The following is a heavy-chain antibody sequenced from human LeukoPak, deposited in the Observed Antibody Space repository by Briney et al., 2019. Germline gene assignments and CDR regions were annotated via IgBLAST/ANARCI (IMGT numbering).Heavy chain of an antibody. V-gene: IGHV1-18*04. J-gene: IGHJ4*02. CDR1: GYTCTSYG. D-gene: IGHD5-12*01. CDR3: AGYPEYCGYVTDFDY. CDR2: SSTYYGNT. Sequence: ASVKVSCKASGYTCTSYGFSWVRQPRGQGLGGMGWSSTYYGNTNNEYKLQDRVIITTDTSTSTAYMELRSLTSDDTAVYSCAGYPEYCGYVTDFDYWGQGTLVTVSS.